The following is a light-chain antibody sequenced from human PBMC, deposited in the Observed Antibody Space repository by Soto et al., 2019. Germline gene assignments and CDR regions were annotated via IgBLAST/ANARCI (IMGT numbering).Light chain of an antibody. V-gene: IGKV3-20*01. Sequence: EIVLTQSPGTLSLSPGERATLSCRASQSLTNNYLAWYQQKPGQAPRLLIYAASSRATGIPDKFSGSGSETHFTLTISRLEPEDFALYYCQQYGSTLPVTFGGGTNVESK. J-gene: IGKJ4*01. CDR3: QQYGSTLPVT. CDR1: QSLTNNY. CDR2: AAS.